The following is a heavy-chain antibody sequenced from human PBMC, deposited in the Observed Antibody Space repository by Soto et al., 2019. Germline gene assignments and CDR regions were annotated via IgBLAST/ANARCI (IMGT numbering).Heavy chain of an antibody. CDR1: GGTFSSYA. J-gene: IGHJ4*02. CDR2: IIPIFGTA. V-gene: IGHV1-69*13. D-gene: IGHD3-22*01. CDR3: ARAQSSYDSSGYTVFYFDY. Sequence: SVKVSCKASGGTFSSYAISWVRQAPGQGLEWMGGIIPIFGTANYAQKFQGRVTITADESTSTAYMELSSLRSEDTAVYYCARAQSSYDSSGYTVFYFDYWGQGTLVTVSS.